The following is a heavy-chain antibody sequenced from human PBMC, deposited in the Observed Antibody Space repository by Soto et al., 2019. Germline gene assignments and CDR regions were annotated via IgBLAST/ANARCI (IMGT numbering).Heavy chain of an antibody. CDR3: ARGPEYSSSSQYYYYMDV. D-gene: IGHD6-6*01. CDR2: ISYDGSNK. CDR1: GFTFSSYG. V-gene: IGHV3-30*03. Sequence: GGSLRLSCAASGFTFSSYGMHWVRQAPGKGLEWVAVISYDGSNKYYADSVKGRFTISRDNSKNTLYLQMNSLRAEDTAVYYCARGPEYSSSSQYYYYMDVWGKGTTVTSP. J-gene: IGHJ6*03.